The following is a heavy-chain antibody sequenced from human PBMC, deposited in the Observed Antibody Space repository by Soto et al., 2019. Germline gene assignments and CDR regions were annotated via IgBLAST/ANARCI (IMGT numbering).Heavy chain of an antibody. V-gene: IGHV1-69*01. CDR2: IITLFETP. Sequence: QVQLVQSGAEVKKPGSSVKVSCKASGGTFSSYAFSWVRQAPGQGLEWMGGIITLFETPNYAQKFRGRLTITAHESTRTAYMELSSARSEDTAVYYCATDELGEMSTLGYSHYWGQGTRVTVSS. D-gene: IGHD1-26*01. CDR3: ATDELGEMSTLGYSHY. J-gene: IGHJ4*02. CDR1: GGTFSSYA.